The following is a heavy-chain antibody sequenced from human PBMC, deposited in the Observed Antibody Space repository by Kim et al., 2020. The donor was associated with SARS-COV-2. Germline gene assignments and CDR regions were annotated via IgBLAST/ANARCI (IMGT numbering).Heavy chain of an antibody. CDR3: AKDLDNWNDVTAFDI. CDR2: ISYDGSNK. V-gene: IGHV3-30*18. J-gene: IGHJ3*02. CDR1: GFTFSSYG. Sequence: GGSLRLSCAASGFTFSSYGMHWVRQAPGKGLEWVAVISYDGSNKYYADSVKGRFTISRDNSKNTLYLQMNSLRAEDTAVYYCAKDLDNWNDVTAFDIWGQGTMLTVSS. D-gene: IGHD1-20*01.